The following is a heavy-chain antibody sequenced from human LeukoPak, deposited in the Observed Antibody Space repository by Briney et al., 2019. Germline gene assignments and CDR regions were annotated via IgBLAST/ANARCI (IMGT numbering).Heavy chain of an antibody. J-gene: IGHJ4*02. D-gene: IGHD5-12*01. CDR3: ARDGVATIISPPRSYFDY. CDR1: GYTFTGYH. Sequence: ASVKVSCKASGYTFTGYHMHWVRQAPGQGLEWMGRINPNSGDTNNAQKFQGRVTMTRDTSTSTVYMELSSLRSEDTAVYYCARDGVATIISPPRSYFDYWGQGTLVTVSS. V-gene: IGHV1-2*06. CDR2: INPNSGDT.